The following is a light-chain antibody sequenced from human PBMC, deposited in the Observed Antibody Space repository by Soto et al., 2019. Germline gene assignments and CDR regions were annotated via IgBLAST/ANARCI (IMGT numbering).Light chain of an antibody. CDR2: DTS. CDR3: QQRYNWPPIT. V-gene: IGKV3-11*01. J-gene: IGKJ5*01. CDR1: QSVSSS. Sequence: EILLTQSPATLSSSPGERATLSCRASQSVSSSLAWYQQKPGQAPRLLIYDTSNRATGVPARFSGSGSGTDFTLTISSLEPEDFAVYYCQQRYNWPPITFGQGTRLEIK.